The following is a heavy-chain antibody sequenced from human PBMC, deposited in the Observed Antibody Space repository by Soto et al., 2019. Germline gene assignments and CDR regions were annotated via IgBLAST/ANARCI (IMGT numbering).Heavy chain of an antibody. CDR1: GGTFSSYS. CDR2: IIPIFGTA. CDR3: ASSCYYDSSGYHFDY. J-gene: IGHJ4*02. V-gene: IGHV1-69*13. D-gene: IGHD3-22*01. Sequence: SVKVSCKASGGTFSSYSISWVREAPGQGLEWMGGIIPIFGTANYAQKFQGRVTITADESTSTAYMELSSLRSEDTAVYYCASSCYYDSSGYHFDYWGQGTLVTV.